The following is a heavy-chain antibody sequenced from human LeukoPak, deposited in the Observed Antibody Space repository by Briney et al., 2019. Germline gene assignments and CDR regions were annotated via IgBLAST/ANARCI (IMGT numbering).Heavy chain of an antibody. CDR2: INPNSGGT. D-gene: IGHD3-22*01. CDR1: GYTFTGYY. V-gene: IGHV1-2*02. CDR3: AREGPYYYDSGGYYYFDY. Sequence: GASVKVSCKASGYTFTGYYMHWVRQAPGQGLEWMGWINPNSGGTNYAQKFQGRVTMTRDTSISTAYMELSRLRSDDTAVYYCAREGPYYYDSGGYYYFDYWGQGTLVTVPS. J-gene: IGHJ4*02.